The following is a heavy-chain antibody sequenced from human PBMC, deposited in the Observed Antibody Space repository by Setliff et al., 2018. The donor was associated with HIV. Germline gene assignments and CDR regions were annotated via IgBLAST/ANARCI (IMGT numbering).Heavy chain of an antibody. CDR1: GGTFSSYV. J-gene: IGHJ4*02. Sequence: ASVKVSCKASGGTFSSYVISWVRQAPGQGPEWMGGIIPMYGVTNYAQKFQGRVTITRDEFTNTGYMELSSLRSEDTAVYYCATATGYHDSGSLQNWGQGTLVTVSS. D-gene: IGHD3-10*01. V-gene: IGHV1-69*13. CDR3: ATATGYHDSGSLQN. CDR2: IIPMYGVT.